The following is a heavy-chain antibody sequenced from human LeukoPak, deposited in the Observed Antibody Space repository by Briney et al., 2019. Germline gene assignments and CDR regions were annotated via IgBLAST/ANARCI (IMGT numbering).Heavy chain of an antibody. CDR1: GGSISSSSYY. Sequence: SETLSLTCTVSGGSISSSSYYWGWIRQPPGKGLEWIGSIYYSGSTYYNPSLKSRVTISVDTSKNQFSLRLSSVTAADTAVYYCAIVTSNWFDPWGQGTLVTVSS. J-gene: IGHJ5*02. CDR2: IYYSGST. V-gene: IGHV4-39*01. CDR3: AIVTSNWFDP. D-gene: IGHD4-11*01.